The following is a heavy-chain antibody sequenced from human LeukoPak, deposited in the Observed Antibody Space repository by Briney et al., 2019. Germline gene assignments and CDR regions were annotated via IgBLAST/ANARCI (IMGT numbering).Heavy chain of an antibody. J-gene: IGHJ6*02. D-gene: IGHD3-22*01. CDR3: ARGGGSGYYYLHYYYYGMDV. Sequence: XXXGRXYTSGSTTSNPSLKSRVTMSVDTSKNQFSLKLSSVTAADTAVYYCARGGGSGYYYLHYYYYGMDVWGQGTTVTVSS. CDR2: XYTSGST. V-gene: IGHV4-4*07.